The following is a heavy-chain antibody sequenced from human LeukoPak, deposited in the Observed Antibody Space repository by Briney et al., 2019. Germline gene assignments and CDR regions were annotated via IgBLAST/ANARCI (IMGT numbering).Heavy chain of an antibody. Sequence: QSGGSLRLSCAASGFTFSSYWMSWVRQAPGKGPEWVANIKQDGGEKYYVDSVKGRFTISRDNDKNSLYLQMNSLRAEDTAVYYCARDAFSRISVFGVVSDAFDIWGQGTMVTVSS. CDR1: GFTFSSYW. CDR3: ARDAFSRISVFGVVSDAFDI. D-gene: IGHD3-3*01. CDR2: IKQDGGEK. V-gene: IGHV3-7*01. J-gene: IGHJ3*02.